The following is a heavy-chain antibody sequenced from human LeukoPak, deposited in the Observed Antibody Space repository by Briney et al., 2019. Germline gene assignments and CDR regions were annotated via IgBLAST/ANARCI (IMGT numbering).Heavy chain of an antibody. CDR3: ASFYCSGGSCYQYYYYYYMDV. J-gene: IGHJ6*03. V-gene: IGHV4-39*01. CDR2: IYYSGST. CDR1: GGSISSRSYY. Sequence: SETLSLTCTVSGGSISSRSYYWGWIRQPPGKGLEWIGIIYYSGSTYSNPSLRSRVTISIDTSKNQFSLKLSSVTAADTAVYYCASFYCSGGSCYQYYYYYYMDVWGKGTTVTISS. D-gene: IGHD2-15*01.